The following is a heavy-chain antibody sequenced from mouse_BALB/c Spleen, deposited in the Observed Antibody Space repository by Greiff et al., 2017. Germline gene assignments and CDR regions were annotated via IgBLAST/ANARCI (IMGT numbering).Heavy chain of an antibody. CDR1: GYTFTDYW. CDR3: ANSDY. Sequence: QVQLQQSGAELVMPGASVKMSCKASGYTFTDYWMHWVKQRPGQGLEWIGAIDTSDSYTSYNQKFKGKATLTVDESSSTAYMQLSSLTSEDSAVYYCANSDYWGQGTTLTVSS. J-gene: IGHJ2*01. V-gene: IGHV1-69*01. CDR2: IDTSDSYT.